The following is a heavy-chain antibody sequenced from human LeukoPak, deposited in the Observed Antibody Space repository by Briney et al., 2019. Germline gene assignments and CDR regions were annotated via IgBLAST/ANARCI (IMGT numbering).Heavy chain of an antibody. CDR2: ISSSSTYT. D-gene: IGHD5-24*01. J-gene: IGHJ4*02. CDR1: GFTFSSYA. CDR3: ARGTDGYNYFDY. V-gene: IGHV3-11*05. Sequence: GGSLRLSCAASGFTFSSYAMSWIRQAPGKGLEWVSYISSSSTYTNYADSVKSRFTISRDNAKNSLYLQMNSLRAEDTAVYYCARGTDGYNYFDYWGQGTLVTVSS.